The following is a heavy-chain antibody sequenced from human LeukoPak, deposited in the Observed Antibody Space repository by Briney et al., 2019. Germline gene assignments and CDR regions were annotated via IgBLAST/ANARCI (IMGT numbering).Heavy chain of an antibody. CDR1: GGSISSNNYY. J-gene: IGHJ4*02. Sequence: SQTLSLTCTVSGGSISSNNYYWSWIRQPAGKGLEWIGRVYTSGSTNYSPSLKSRVTMSVDTSKNQFSLKLSSVTAADTAVYYCARDPPYVGTTALIFDYWGQGTLVTVSS. D-gene: IGHD1-7*01. V-gene: IGHV4-61*02. CDR2: VYTSGST. CDR3: ARDPPYVGTTALIFDY.